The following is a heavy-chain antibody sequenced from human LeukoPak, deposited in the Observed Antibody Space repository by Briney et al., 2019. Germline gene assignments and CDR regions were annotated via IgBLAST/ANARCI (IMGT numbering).Heavy chain of an antibody. CDR2: VNRDGSET. CDR1: GFTLSSHW. V-gene: IGHV3-7*01. Sequence: GGSLRLSCAASGFTLSSHWMTWVRQVPGRGPEWVANVNRDGSETYYLDSVKGRFTISKDNAKNSLYLQMNSLRAEDTAVYYCAKGCPSALWFGLYYYYYGMDVWGQGTTVTVSS. J-gene: IGHJ6*02. CDR3: AKGCPSALWFGLYYYYYGMDV. D-gene: IGHD3-10*01.